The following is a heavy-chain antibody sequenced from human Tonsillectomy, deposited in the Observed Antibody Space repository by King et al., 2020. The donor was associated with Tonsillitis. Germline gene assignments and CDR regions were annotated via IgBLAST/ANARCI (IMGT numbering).Heavy chain of an antibody. CDR2: ISYDGSNK. CDR3: ARPIFEVVSGAFDI. V-gene: IGHV3-30*03. J-gene: IGHJ3*02. CDR1: GFTFSNYG. Sequence: QLVQSGGGVVQPGRSLRLSCAASGFTFSNYGMHWVRQAPGKGLEWVAVISYDGSNKYYADSVKGRFTISRDNSKNTLYLQMNSLRAEDTAVYYCARPIFEVVSGAFDIWGQGTVVTVSS. D-gene: IGHD3-3*01.